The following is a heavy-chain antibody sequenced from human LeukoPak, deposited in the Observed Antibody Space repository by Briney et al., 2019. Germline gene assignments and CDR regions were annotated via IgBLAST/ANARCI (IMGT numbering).Heavy chain of an antibody. J-gene: IGHJ4*02. Sequence: SETLSLTCTVSGVSISSYYWSWIRQPPGKGLEWIGYIYYSGSTNYNPSLKSRVTISVDTSKNQSSLKLSSVTAADTAVYYCARAKVGSFDYWGQGTLVTVSS. CDR3: ARAKVGSFDY. CDR1: GVSISSYY. CDR2: IYYSGST. V-gene: IGHV4-59*12. D-gene: IGHD1-26*01.